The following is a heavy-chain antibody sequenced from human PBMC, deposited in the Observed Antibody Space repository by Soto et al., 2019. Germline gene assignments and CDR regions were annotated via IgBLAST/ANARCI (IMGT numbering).Heavy chain of an antibody. J-gene: IGHJ4*02. V-gene: IGHV3-74*01. CDR2: INSDGSST. CDR1: EFTLSSYW. D-gene: IGHD2-15*01. CDR3: ASQGFCTGGTCGGY. Sequence: PGGSLRLSCAASEFTLSSYWMHWVRQAPGKGLVWVSRINSDGSSTGYADSVKGRFTISRDNAKNTLYLQMNSLRAEDTAVYYCASQGFCTGGTCGGYWGQGTLVTVSS.